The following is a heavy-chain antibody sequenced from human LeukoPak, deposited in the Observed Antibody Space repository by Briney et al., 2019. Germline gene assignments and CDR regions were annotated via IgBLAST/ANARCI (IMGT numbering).Heavy chain of an antibody. V-gene: IGHV1-8*01. CDR3: ARGTWQTGCMD. D-gene: IGHD2-8*01. J-gene: IGHJ4*02. Sequence: ASMKVSCKASGYTFNHYDINWVRQAPGQGLEWMGWMNANSGLAGIAEKFQGRATMTRNTAISTAYVELSSLRSEDTAVYYCARGTWQTGCMDWGQGTPVTVSS. CDR1: GYTFNHYD. CDR2: MNANSGLA.